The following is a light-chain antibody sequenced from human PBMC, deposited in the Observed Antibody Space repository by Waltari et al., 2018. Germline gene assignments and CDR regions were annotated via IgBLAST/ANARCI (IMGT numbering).Light chain of an antibody. J-gene: IGLJ1*01. CDR3: CSFAGSYTFV. V-gene: IGLV2-11*01. CDR1: SSDVGGYHH. CDR2: DVS. Sequence: QSALTQPRSVSGSPGQSVTISCTGTSSDVGGYHHVSWFQQHPGKVPKLLIYDVSERPSDVSDRFSGSKSANTASLTISGLQPDDEADYYCCSFAGSYTFVFGPGTSVTVL.